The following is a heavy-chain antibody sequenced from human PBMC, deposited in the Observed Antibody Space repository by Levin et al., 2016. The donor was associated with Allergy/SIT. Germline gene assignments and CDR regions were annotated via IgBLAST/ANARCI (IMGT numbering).Heavy chain of an antibody. CDR3: AKALYRSCSGGSCPDAFDI. V-gene: IGHV3-30*18. Sequence: GESLKISCAASALTFRTYAMHWVRQAPGKGLEWVAVISSDGSITSYASSVKGRFSISRDNSRNTLYLHLSSLRTDDTAVYHCAKALYRSCSGGSCPDAFDIWGQGTLVTVSS. CDR2: ISSDGSIT. D-gene: IGHD2-15*01. J-gene: IGHJ3*02. CDR1: ALTFRTYA.